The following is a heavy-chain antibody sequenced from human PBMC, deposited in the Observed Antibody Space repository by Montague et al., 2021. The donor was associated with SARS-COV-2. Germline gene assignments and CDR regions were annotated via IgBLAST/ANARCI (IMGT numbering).Heavy chain of an antibody. D-gene: IGHD3-10*01. CDR3: ARNLGVHYCCGMDV. CDR1: GGSISSYY. V-gene: IGHV4-59*01. Sequence: SETLSLTCTVAGGSISSYYWRWIRQPPGKGLEWIGYINYSGSTNYNPSLKSRVTISVDTSKNQFSLNLSSVTAADTAVYYCARNLGVHYCCGMDVWGQGTTVTVSS. CDR2: INYSGST. J-gene: IGHJ6*02.